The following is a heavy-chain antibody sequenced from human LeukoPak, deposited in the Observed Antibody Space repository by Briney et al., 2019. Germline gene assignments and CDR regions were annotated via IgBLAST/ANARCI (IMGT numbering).Heavy chain of an antibody. CDR2: INHSGST. Sequence: PSETLSLTCAVYGGSFSGYYWSWIRQPPGKGLEWIGEINHSGSTNYNPSLKSRVTISVGTSKNQFSLKLSSVTAADTAVYYCARGGKEMATVYFDYWGQGTLVTVSS. CDR3: ARGGKEMATVYFDY. V-gene: IGHV4-34*01. D-gene: IGHD5-24*01. J-gene: IGHJ4*02. CDR1: GGSFSGYY.